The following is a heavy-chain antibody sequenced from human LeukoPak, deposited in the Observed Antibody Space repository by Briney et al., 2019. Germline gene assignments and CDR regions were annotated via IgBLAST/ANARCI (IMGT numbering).Heavy chain of an antibody. CDR1: GFTFNDYY. CDR3: ATDGAGFDT. V-gene: IGHV3-11*01. Sequence: GGSLRLSCAASGFTFNDYYMSWIRQAPGKGREWLSYINIGGTNTHYADSVKGRFTISRDNAKKSLYLEMNTLRAEDTAVYYCATDGAGFDTWGQGVLVTVSS. J-gene: IGHJ5*02. CDR2: INIGGTNT.